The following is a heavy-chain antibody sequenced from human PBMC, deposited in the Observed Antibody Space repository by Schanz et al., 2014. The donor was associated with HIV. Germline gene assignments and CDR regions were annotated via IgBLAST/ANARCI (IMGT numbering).Heavy chain of an antibody. Sequence: QVHLVQSGAEVKKPGSSVKVSCKASGGHFASFGVSWVRQAPGQRLEWMGGIIPLLGTTHYAQKFQGRVTITADKSTSTAYMELSSLRAEDTAVYYCAKGQRGMVRGDNDCWGQGTLVTVSS. CDR2: IIPLLGTT. D-gene: IGHD3-10*01. CDR3: AKGQRGMVRGDNDC. V-gene: IGHV1-69*06. J-gene: IGHJ4*02. CDR1: GGHFASFG.